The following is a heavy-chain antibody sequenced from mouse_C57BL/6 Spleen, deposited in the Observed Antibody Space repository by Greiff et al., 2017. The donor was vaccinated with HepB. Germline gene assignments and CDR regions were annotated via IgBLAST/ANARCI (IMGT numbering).Heavy chain of an antibody. J-gene: IGHJ3*01. CDR2: IDPSDSYT. CDR3: ASPTGTSAY. D-gene: IGHD4-1*02. Sequence: VQLQQSGAELVKPGASVKLSCKASGYTFTSYWMQWVKQRPGQGLEWIGEIDPSDSYTNYNQKFKGKATLTVDTSSSTAYMQLSSLTSEDSAVYYCASPTGTSAYWGQGTLVTVSA. CDR1: GYTFTSYW. V-gene: IGHV1-50*01.